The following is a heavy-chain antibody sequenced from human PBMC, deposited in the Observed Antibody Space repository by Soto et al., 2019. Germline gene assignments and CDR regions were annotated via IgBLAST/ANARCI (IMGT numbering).Heavy chain of an antibody. D-gene: IGHD5-18*01. CDR3: ARGATRIQLWPFDF. Sequence: QVQLQQWGAGLLKPSETLSLTCAVYGGSFSGYYWTWIRQSPEKGLEWIGEINHSGSANYNPSLKSRVSISVDTSRSQFSLHLSSVTAADTAMYFCARGATRIQLWPFDFWGQGTLVTVSS. CDR1: GGSFSGYY. V-gene: IGHV4-34*01. J-gene: IGHJ4*02. CDR2: INHSGSA.